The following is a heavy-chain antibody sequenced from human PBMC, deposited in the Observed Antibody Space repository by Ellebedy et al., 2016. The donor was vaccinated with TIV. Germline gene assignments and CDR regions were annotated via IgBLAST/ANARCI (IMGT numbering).Heavy chain of an antibody. CDR1: GFTFSSYA. CDR2: ISSSSSYI. D-gene: IGHD2-15*01. CDR3: ARVDCSGGSCRVRPYYYYYYGMDV. Sequence: GESLKISXAASGFTFSSYAMSWVRQAPGKGLEWVSSISSSSSYIYYADSVKGRFTISRENAKNSLYLQMNSLRAEDTAVYYCARVDCSGGSCRVRPYYYYYYGMDVWGQGTTVTVSS. J-gene: IGHJ6*02. V-gene: IGHV3-21*01.